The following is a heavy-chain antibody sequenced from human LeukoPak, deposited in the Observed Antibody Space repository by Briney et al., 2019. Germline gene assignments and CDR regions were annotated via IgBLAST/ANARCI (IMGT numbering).Heavy chain of an antibody. D-gene: IGHD4-17*01. CDR3: AKSSLVTTPLYYFDY. CDR1: GYIFSNMW. V-gene: IGHV3-23*01. CDR2: IGGSGGST. J-gene: IGHJ4*02. Sequence: GGSLRLSCAGSGYIFSNMWMSWVRQAPGKGLEWVSVIGGSGGSTYYADSVKGRFTISRDNSKNTLYLQMNSLRAEDTAVYYCAKSSLVTTPLYYFDYWGQGTLVTVSS.